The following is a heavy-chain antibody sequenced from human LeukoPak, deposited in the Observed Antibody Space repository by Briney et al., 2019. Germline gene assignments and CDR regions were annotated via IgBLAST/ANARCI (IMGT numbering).Heavy chain of an antibody. CDR3: ARGYSGYDEPRYRTSYYFDY. D-gene: IGHD5-12*01. J-gene: IGHJ4*02. CDR1: GYTFTSYG. CDR2: ISAYNGNT. Sequence: ASVKVSFKASGYTFTSYGISWVRQAPGQGLEWMGWISAYNGNTNYAQKLQGRVTMTTDTSTSTAYMELRSLRSDDTAVYYCARGYSGYDEPRYRTSYYFDYWGQGTLVTVSS. V-gene: IGHV1-18*01.